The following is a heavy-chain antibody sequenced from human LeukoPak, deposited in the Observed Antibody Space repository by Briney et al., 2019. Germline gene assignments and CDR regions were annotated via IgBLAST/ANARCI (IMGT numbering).Heavy chain of an antibody. V-gene: IGHV3-74*01. CDR3: ARGRGYDLIDY. Sequence: GGSLRLSRASSVFTFSSSWLHWVRDAPAKGRVWVSHINRDGRSTDFTDSVKGRFTISRDNAKNTLHLQMNSLRAEDTAVYYCARGRGYDLIDYWGQGTLVTVSS. CDR1: VFTFSSSW. CDR2: INRDGRST. D-gene: IGHD5-12*01. J-gene: IGHJ4*02.